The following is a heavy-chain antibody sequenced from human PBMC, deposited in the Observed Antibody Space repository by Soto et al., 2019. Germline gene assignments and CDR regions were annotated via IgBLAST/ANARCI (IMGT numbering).Heavy chain of an antibody. CDR3: ARGVGYCSGGSCYYYYYGMDV. D-gene: IGHD2-15*01. Sequence: GASVKVSCKASGYTFTGYYMHWVRQAPGQGLEWKGWINPNSGGTNYAQKFQGWVTMTRDTSISTAYMELSRLRSDDTAVYYCARGVGYCSGGSCYYYYYGMDVWGQGTTVTVSS. CDR2: INPNSGGT. J-gene: IGHJ6*02. CDR1: GYTFTGYY. V-gene: IGHV1-2*04.